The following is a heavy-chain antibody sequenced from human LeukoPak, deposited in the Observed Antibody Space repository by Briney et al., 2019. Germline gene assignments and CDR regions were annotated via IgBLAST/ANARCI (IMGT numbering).Heavy chain of an antibody. CDR1: GFTFSSYG. J-gene: IGHJ4*02. Sequence: QAGRSLRLSCAASGFTFSSYGMHWVRQAPGKGLEWVAVIWYDGSNKYYADSVKGRFTISRDNSKNTLYLQMNSLRAEDTAVYYCATMEDIVVVVAASTAPPGDYWGQGTLVTVSS. V-gene: IGHV3-33*01. CDR3: ATMEDIVVVVAASTAPPGDY. D-gene: IGHD2-15*01. CDR2: IWYDGSNK.